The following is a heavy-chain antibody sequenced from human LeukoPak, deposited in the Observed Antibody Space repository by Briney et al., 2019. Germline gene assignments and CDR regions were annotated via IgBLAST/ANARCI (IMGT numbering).Heavy chain of an antibody. J-gene: IGHJ3*01. D-gene: IGHD1-7*01. V-gene: IGHV1-2*02. CDR3: ARYRYSGNSRSPCAT. Sequence: ASVKVACKASGYSFTDYYIHWVRQVPGQGPEWMGWINPNNGGTNYAPNFKDRVTMTRDKSISTVFMEATSLRSDDTALYFCARYRYSGNSRSPCATWGQGTMVTVSS. CDR1: GYSFTDYY. CDR2: INPNNGGT.